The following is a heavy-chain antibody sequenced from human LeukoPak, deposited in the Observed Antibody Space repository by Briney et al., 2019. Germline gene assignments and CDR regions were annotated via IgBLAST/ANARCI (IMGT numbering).Heavy chain of an antibody. CDR3: ARRAGAYSHPYDY. V-gene: IGHV3-53*01. J-gene: IGHJ4*02. CDR1: GFIVSGTY. D-gene: IGHD4/OR15-4a*01. Sequence: GGSLRLSCAASGFIVSGTYMTWVRQAPGKGLECVSIIYSGGDTYYTDSVKGRFSVSRDNSKNTLYLQMNSLRAEDTAVYYCARRAGAYSHPYDYWGQGTLVTVSS. CDR2: IYSGGDT.